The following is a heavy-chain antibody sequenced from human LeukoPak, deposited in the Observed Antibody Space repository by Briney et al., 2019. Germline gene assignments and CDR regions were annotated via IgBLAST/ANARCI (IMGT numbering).Heavy chain of an antibody. CDR1: GFTFSSYA. V-gene: IGHV3-30*01. CDR3: ARGAYCSSTSCYRPSDY. J-gene: IGHJ4*02. CDR2: ISYDGSNK. D-gene: IGHD2-2*02. Sequence: PGRSLRLSCAASGFTFSSYAMHWVRQAPGKGLEGVAVISYDGSNKYYADSVKGRFTISRDNSKNTLYLQMNSLRAEDTAVYYCARGAYCSSTSCYRPSDYWGQGTLVTVSS.